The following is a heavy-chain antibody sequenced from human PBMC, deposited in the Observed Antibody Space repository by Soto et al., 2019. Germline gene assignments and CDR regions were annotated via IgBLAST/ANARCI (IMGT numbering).Heavy chain of an antibody. Sequence: QVQLVQSGAEVKNPGASVKVPCKASGYTFTRYGIGWARQAPGQGLEWMGWINTYNGNTNYAQNVQGRVTLTTDTSTSTAYMELRSPRSNDTAIYYCAMVDVYVTPSPQDVWGQGTTVIVSS. D-gene: IGHD3-16*01. V-gene: IGHV1-18*01. CDR2: INTYNGNT. CDR3: AMVDVYVTPSPQDV. J-gene: IGHJ6*02. CDR1: GYTFTRYG.